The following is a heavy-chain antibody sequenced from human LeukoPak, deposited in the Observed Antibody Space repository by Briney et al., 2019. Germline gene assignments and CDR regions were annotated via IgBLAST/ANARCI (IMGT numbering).Heavy chain of an antibody. CDR3: ARGGEYSGYEVDY. V-gene: IGHV1-8*02. D-gene: IGHD5-12*01. CDR1: GYTFTNFD. J-gene: IGHJ4*02. Sequence: EASVKVSCKASGYTFTNFDINWVRQATGQGLEWMGWMNPNSGNTGYAQKFQGRVTMTRNTSISTAYMELSSLRSEDTAVYYCARGGEYSGYEVDYWGQGTLVTVSS. CDR2: MNPNSGNT.